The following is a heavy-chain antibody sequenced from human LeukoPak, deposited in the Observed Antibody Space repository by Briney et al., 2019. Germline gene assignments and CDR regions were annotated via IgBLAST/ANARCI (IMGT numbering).Heavy chain of an antibody. J-gene: IGHJ4*02. CDR2: IYSDGKT. V-gene: IGHV3-66*01. CDR3: AGGDYPLTY. D-gene: IGHD4-17*01. Sequence: GGSLRLFCAASGFSVNGNYRHWVRQTPGKRPQWISIIYSDGKTLYADSVRGRFTFSRDNSKNTLYLQMYSLRVEDTAVYFCAGGDYPLTYWGQGSLVTVSS. CDR1: GFSVNGNY.